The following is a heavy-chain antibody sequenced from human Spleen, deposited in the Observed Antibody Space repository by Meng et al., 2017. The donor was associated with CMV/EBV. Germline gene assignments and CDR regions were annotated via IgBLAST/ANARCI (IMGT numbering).Heavy chain of an antibody. V-gene: IGHV1-2*02. CDR1: GYTFTGYY. D-gene: IGHD2-2*01. CDR2: INPNSGGT. Sequence: ASVKVSCKASGYTFTGYYMHWVRQAPGQGLEWMGWINPNSGGTNYAQKFQGRVTMTRDTSISTAYMELSRLRSDDTAVYYCAEGFCSSTSCSGGVFDYWGQGTLVTVSS. CDR3: AEGFCSSTSCSGGVFDY. J-gene: IGHJ4*02.